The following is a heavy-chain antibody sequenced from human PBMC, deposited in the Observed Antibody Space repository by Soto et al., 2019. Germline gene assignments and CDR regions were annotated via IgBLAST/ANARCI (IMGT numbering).Heavy chain of an antibody. J-gene: IGHJ4*02. V-gene: IGHV5-51*01. Sequence: PGESLTISCEGSGYGFSNYWIGWVRQKSGKGLEWMGIIFPRDSDTKYNPSLQGQVSISADNSVATAYLHLSSLTPSDSAIYSCARHLYTNAXRNLFFDLWGQGTPVTVSS. D-gene: IGHD2-8*01. CDR3: ARHLYTNAXRNLFFDL. CDR1: GYGFSNYW. CDR2: IFPRDSDT.